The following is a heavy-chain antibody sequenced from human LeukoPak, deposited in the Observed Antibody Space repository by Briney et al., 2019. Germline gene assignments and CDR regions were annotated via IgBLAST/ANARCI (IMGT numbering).Heavy chain of an antibody. CDR3: ARSYPTGCEGSTSCSDLDY. Sequence: PSETLSLTCTVSGGSIISSNYYWGWIRQPPGKGLEWIGSIYHSGSTSHNPSLKSRVTIAVDTSKNQFSLKLSSVTAADTAVYYCARSYPTGCEGSTSCSDLDYWGQGTLVTVSS. D-gene: IGHD2-2*01. CDR2: IYHSGST. CDR1: GGSIISSNYY. J-gene: IGHJ4*02. V-gene: IGHV4-39*01.